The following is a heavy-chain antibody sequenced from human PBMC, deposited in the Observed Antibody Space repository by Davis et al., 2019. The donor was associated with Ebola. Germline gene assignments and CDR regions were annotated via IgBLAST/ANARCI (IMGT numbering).Heavy chain of an antibody. D-gene: IGHD2-8*02. CDR1: GDSVSSNSAA. V-gene: IGHV6-1*01. CDR3: ARHQNVWYYFDY. J-gene: IGHJ4*02. CDR2: TYYRSKWYS. Sequence: SQTLSLTCAISGDSVSSNSAAWNWIRQSPSRGLEWLRRTYYRSKWYSDYAVSVQSRITINPDTSKNQFSLHLNSVTPEDTAVYYCARHQNVWYYFDYWGQGTLVTVSS.